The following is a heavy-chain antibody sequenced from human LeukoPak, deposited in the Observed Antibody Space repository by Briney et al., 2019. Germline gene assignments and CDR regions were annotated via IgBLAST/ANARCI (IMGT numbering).Heavy chain of an antibody. CDR1: GYTFTGYY. D-gene: IGHD2-2*01. J-gene: IGHJ6*03. CDR2: INPNSGGT. V-gene: IGHV1-2*02. Sequence: GASVKVSCKASGYTFTGYYLHWVRQAPGQGLEWMGWINPNSGGTKYAQKFQGRVTMTRDTSISTAYMELNRLRSDDTAVHYCARGLVPRYYYYMDVWGKGTTVTVSS. CDR3: ARGLVPRYYYYMDV.